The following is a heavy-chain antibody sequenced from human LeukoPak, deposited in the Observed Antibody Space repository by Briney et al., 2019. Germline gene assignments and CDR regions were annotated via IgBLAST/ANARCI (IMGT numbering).Heavy chain of an antibody. J-gene: IGHJ3*02. CDR1: GFSVSGEY. V-gene: IGHV3-53*04. D-gene: IGHD6-19*01. CDR2: IYSGGAT. Sequence: PGGSLLLSCATSGFSVSGEYMSWVRQAPGKGLEWVSAIYSGGATYYTDSVKGRFTISRHTSKNTLDLQMNSLRVEDTAVYYCARWKMERISVDVFDIWGQGTRVTVSS. CDR3: ARWKMERISVDVFDI.